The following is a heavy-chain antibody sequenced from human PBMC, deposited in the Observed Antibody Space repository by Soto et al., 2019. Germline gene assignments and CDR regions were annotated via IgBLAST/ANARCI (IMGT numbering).Heavy chain of an antibody. Sequence: GSLRLSCAASGFTFSSYTMHWVRQAPGKGLAWVALIPNDARYKHYADSVKGRSTISRDNSKNTLYLQMNSLRAEDTSMYYCAREFLGGLDVWGQGTTVTVSS. CDR2: IPNDARYK. CDR1: GFTFSSYT. CDR3: AREFLGGLDV. D-gene: IGHD7-27*01. J-gene: IGHJ6*02. V-gene: IGHV3-30*04.